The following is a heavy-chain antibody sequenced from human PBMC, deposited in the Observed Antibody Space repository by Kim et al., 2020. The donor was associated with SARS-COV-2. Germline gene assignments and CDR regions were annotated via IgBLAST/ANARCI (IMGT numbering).Heavy chain of an antibody. J-gene: IGHJ3*02. CDR3: ANPVVRVPTSHIVVVPSGGDAFDI. V-gene: IGHV3-23*01. CDR1: GFTFSSYA. CDR2: ISGSGGST. D-gene: IGHD2-2*01. Sequence: GGSLRLSCTASGFTFSSYAMSWVRQAPGKGLEWVSAISGSGGSTYYADSVKGRFTISRDNSKNTLYLQMNSLRAEDTAVYYCANPVVRVPTSHIVVVPSGGDAFDIWGQGTMVTVSS.